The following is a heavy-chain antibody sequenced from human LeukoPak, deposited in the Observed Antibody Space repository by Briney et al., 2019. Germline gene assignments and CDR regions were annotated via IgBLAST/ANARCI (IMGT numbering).Heavy chain of an antibody. CDR3: ARDPKPTYYYDSSGYTLHAFDI. Sequence: ASVKVSCKASGYTLTSYYMHWVRQAPGQGLGWMGIIDPSGGSTSYAQKFQGRVTMTRDTSTSTVYMELSSLRSEDTAVYYCARDPKPTYYYDSSGYTLHAFDIWGQGTMVTVSS. V-gene: IGHV1-46*01. CDR1: GYTLTSYY. D-gene: IGHD3-22*01. CDR2: IDPSGGST. J-gene: IGHJ3*02.